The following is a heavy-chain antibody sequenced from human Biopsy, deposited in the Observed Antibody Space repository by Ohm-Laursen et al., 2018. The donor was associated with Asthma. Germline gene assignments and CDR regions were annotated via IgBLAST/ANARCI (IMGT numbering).Heavy chain of an antibody. CDR1: GFAVSRDH. CDR2: IYSGGTS. V-gene: IGHV3-53*01. CDR3: ARGDSSNWSHYYFDY. J-gene: IGHJ4*02. Sequence: SLRLSCAATGFAVSRDHMFWVRQAPGKGLEWVSVIYSGGTSHTADSVRGRFTISRDYSKNTLYLQMHSLRAEDTAVYYCARGDSSNWSHYYFDYWGQGTLVAVSS. D-gene: IGHD3-22*01.